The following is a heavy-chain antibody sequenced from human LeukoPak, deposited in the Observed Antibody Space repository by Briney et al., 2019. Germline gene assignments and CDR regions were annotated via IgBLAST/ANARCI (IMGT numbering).Heavy chain of an antibody. D-gene: IGHD1-26*01. J-gene: IGHJ3*02. Sequence: GGSLRLSCAASGFTFSSYSMNWVRQAPGKGLEWVSSISSSSSYIYYADSVKGRFTISRDNAKNSLYLQMNSLRAEDTAVYYCAGEGYSGSYPDAFDIWGQGTMVTVSS. CDR3: AGEGYSGSYPDAFDI. V-gene: IGHV3-21*01. CDR1: GFTFSSYS. CDR2: ISSSSSYI.